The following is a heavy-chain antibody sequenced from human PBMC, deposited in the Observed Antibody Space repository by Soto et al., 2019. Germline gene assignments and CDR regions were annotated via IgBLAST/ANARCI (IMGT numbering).Heavy chain of an antibody. CDR3: AKGDTAMIDYYYYGMDV. CDR2: ISYDGSNK. Sequence: GASLRLSCAASGFTFSSYGMHWVREAPGKGLEWVAVISYDGSNKYYADSVKGRFTISRDNSKNTLYLQMNSLRAEDTAVYYCAKGDTAMIDYYYYGMDVWGQGTTVTVSS. D-gene: IGHD5-18*01. J-gene: IGHJ6*02. CDR1: GFTFSSYG. V-gene: IGHV3-30*18.